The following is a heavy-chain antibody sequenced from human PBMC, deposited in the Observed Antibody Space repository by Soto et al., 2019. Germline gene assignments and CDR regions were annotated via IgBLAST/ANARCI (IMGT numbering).Heavy chain of an antibody. CDR2: ISAYNGNT. V-gene: IGHV1-18*04. CDR1: GYTFTGYY. CDR3: ARDMELGSGAFDS. J-gene: IGHJ3*02. Sequence: ASVKVSCKASGYTFTGYYMHWVRQAPGQGLEWMGWISAYNGNTNYAQKLQGRVTMTTDTSTSTAYMELRSLRSDDTAVYYCARDMELGSGAFDSWGQGTMVTVSS. D-gene: IGHD1-26*01.